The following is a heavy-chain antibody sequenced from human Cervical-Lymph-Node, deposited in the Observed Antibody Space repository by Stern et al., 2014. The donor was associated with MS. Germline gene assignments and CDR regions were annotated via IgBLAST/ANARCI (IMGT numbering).Heavy chain of an antibody. CDR2: TFYRSKWYS. CDR3: ARGYYSMDV. CDR1: GDSVSSHSAV. Sequence: QVQLQQSGPGLVKSSQTLSVTCAISGDSVSSHSAVWSWIRQSPSRGLEWLGRTFYRSKWYSDFEPSLKSRMTINPDTSKNQFSLHLDSVTPEDTAVYYCARGYYSMDVWGQGTTVTVSS. J-gene: IGHJ6*02. V-gene: IGHV6-1*01.